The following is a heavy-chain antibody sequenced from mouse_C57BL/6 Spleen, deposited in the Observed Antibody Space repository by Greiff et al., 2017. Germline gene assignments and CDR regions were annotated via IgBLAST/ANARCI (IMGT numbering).Heavy chain of an antibody. V-gene: IGHV1-50*01. Sequence: QVQLQQPGAELVKPGASVKLSCKASGYTFTSYWMQWVKQRPGQGLEWIGEIDPSDSYTNYNQKFKGKATLTVDTSSSTAYMQLSSLTSEDSAVYYCARLGQGKSYDYWGQGTTLTVSS. D-gene: IGHD4-1*01. CDR3: ARLGQGKSYDY. CDR1: GYTFTSYW. J-gene: IGHJ2*01. CDR2: IDPSDSYT.